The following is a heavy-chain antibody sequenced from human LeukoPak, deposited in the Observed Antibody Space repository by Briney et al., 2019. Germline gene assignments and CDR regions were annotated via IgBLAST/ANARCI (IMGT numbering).Heavy chain of an antibody. V-gene: IGHV3-7*01. Sequence: GGSLRLSCAASGFSFSNNWMSWVRQAPGKGLEWVANINQDGSQKYYVDSVKGRFTISRDNAKNSLYPQMDSLRADDAAVYYCARETVQASDIWGQGTMVTVSS. CDR1: GFSFSNNW. CDR3: ARETVQASDI. CDR2: INQDGSQK. J-gene: IGHJ3*02.